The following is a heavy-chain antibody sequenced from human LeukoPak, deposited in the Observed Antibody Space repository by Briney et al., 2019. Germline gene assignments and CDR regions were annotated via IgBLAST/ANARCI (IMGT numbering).Heavy chain of an antibody. CDR3: ARDGNSNYYYYYGMDV. D-gene: IGHD4-11*01. Sequence: SVKVSCKASGDTFSSYAISWVRQAPGQGLEWMGGIIPIFGTANYAQKFQGRVTITADESTSTAYMELSSLRSEDTAVYYCARDGNSNYYYYYGMDVWGQGTTVTVSS. CDR2: IIPIFGTA. V-gene: IGHV1-69*13. CDR1: GDTFSSYA. J-gene: IGHJ6*02.